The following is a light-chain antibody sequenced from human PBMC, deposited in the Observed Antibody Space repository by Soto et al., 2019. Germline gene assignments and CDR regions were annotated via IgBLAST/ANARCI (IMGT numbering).Light chain of an antibody. J-gene: IGKJ4*01. CDR1: QNVTNF. CDR2: AAS. CDR3: QQTYSTLT. V-gene: IGKV1-39*01. Sequence: DIQMTQSPSSLSGSVGDRVTITCRASQNVTNFLSWYQQRPGKAPKLLVYAASNLAGGIPSRFSGSGSGTDFTLTISSLQPEDFATYYCQQTYSTLTFGGGTKVE.